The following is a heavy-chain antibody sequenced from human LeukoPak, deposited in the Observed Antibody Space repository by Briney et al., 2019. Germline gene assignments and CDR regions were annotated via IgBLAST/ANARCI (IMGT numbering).Heavy chain of an antibody. V-gene: IGHV3-48*04. CDR2: IGDSTT. CDR3: ARDGGSYYSGNWFDP. CDR1: GFIFSRYS. J-gene: IGHJ5*02. Sequence: PGGSLRLSCAASGFIFSRYSMTWVRQAPGKGLEWVSYIGDSTTYYADSVKGRFTIFRDNVDNALFVQMNSLRAEDTAVYYCARDGGSYYSGNWFDPWGQGTLVTVSS. D-gene: IGHD1-26*01.